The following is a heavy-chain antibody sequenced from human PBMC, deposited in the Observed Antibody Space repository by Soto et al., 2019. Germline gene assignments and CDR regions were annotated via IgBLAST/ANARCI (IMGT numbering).Heavy chain of an antibody. CDR3: ARSGYSSAWYTAFDS. CDR2: ISASGRT. Sequence: VQLQESGPTLVKPSATLSLTCPVSGDSIRGYYWNWIRQPAGKGLEWIGRISASGRTISNRSLRSRVALSVDTSKNQFSLNLNSVTAADTAMYYCARSGYSSAWYTAFDSWSQGTLVTVSS. V-gene: IGHV4-4*07. D-gene: IGHD6-19*01. CDR1: GDSIRGYY. J-gene: IGHJ4*02.